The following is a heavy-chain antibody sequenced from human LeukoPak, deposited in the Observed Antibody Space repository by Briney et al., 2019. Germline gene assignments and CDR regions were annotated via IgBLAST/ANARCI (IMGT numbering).Heavy chain of an antibody. Sequence: SEALSLTCTVSGGPISSYYWSWIRQPPGKGLEWIGYIYYSGSTNYNPSLKSRVTISVDTSKNQFSLKLSSVTAADTAVYYCAGSLWFGDIPDPSYFDYWGQGTLVTVSS. CDR2: IYYSGST. J-gene: IGHJ4*02. CDR1: GGPISSYY. D-gene: IGHD3-10*01. V-gene: IGHV4-59*01. CDR3: AGSLWFGDIPDPSYFDY.